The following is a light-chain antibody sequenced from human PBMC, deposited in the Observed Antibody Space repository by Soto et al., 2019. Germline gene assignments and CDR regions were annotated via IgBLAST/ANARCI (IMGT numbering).Light chain of an antibody. J-gene: IGLJ1*01. CDR2: AGS. CDR3: CSFAGIITYYV. Sequence: QSVLTQPASVSGSPGQSITISCTGTSSDIGSYNLVSWYQHHPGKAPKLIIYAGSKRPSGVSNRFSGSKSGYTASLTISGLQAEDEADYFCCSFAGIITYYVFGTGTKVTV. V-gene: IGLV2-23*01. CDR1: SSDIGSYNL.